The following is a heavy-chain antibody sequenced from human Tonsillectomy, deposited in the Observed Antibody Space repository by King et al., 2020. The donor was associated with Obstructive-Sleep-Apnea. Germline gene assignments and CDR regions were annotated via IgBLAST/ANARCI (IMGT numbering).Heavy chain of an antibody. CDR1: GFTFSSCA. D-gene: IGHD3-3*01. Sequence: DVQLVESGGDLVQPGGSLRLSCAASGFTFSSCAMSWVRQAPGKGLEWVSTISGSGDSTYYADSVKGRFTISRDNSKNTLYLQMNSLRAEDTAVYYCAKDLYYDFWGGSSGYFDYWGQGTLVTVSS. J-gene: IGHJ4*02. V-gene: IGHV3-23*04. CDR2: ISGSGDST. CDR3: AKDLYYDFWGGSSGYFDY.